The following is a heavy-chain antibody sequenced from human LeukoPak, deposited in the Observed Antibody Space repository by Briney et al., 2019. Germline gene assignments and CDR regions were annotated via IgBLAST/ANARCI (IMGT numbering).Heavy chain of an antibody. CDR3: ARYKDWTFDY. D-gene: IGHD3/OR15-3a*01. V-gene: IGHV3-33*08. Sequence: GGSLRLSCAASGFTFGSYDMHWVRQAPGKGLEWVAVIWYDGSNKYYADSVKGRFTISRDISKNTLYLQMNSLRAEDTAVYYCARYKDWTFDYWGQGTLVTVSS. CDR1: GFTFGSYD. CDR2: IWYDGSNK. J-gene: IGHJ4*02.